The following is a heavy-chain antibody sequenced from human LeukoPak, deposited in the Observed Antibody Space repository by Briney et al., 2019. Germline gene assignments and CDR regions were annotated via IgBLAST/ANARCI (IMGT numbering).Heavy chain of an antibody. CDR3: WGYHYYGSGRDAFDI. CDR2: ISWNSGNI. D-gene: IGHD3-10*01. CDR1: GFTFDDYA. Sequence: GGSLRLSCAASGFTFDDYAMHWVRQAPGKGLEWVSRISWNSGNIGYADSVKGRLTISRDNFKNAVYLQMNSLRAEDTAVYYCWGYHYYGSGRDAFDIWGQGTLVTVSS. V-gene: IGHV3-9*01. J-gene: IGHJ3*02.